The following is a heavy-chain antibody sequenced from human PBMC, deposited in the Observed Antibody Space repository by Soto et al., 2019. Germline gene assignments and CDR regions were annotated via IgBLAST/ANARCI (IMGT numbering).Heavy chain of an antibody. CDR3: ARDVGISDGATCDY. V-gene: IGHV3-30-3*01. Sequence: ESGGGVVQPGRSLRRSCAASGFIFSTYAVHWVRQAPGKGLEWVAVISYDGSNKYYADSVKGRFTISRDNSKNPLYLQMNSLRAEDTAVYYCARDVGISDGATCDYWGQGTLVTVSA. D-gene: IGHD7-27*01. CDR2: ISYDGSNK. CDR1: GFIFSTYA. J-gene: IGHJ4*02.